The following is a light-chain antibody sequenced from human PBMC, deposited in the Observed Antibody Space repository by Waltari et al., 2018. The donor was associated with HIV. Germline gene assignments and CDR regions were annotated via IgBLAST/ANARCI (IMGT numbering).Light chain of an antibody. V-gene: IGKV1-5*03. Sequence: DIQMTPSPSTLSASVGGRVTITCRASQSISSWLAWYQQKPGKAPKLLIYKASSLESGVPSRFSGSGSGTEFTLTISSLQPDDFATYYCQHYDTYSPWTFGQGTKVEI. CDR1: QSISSW. CDR3: QHYDTYSPWT. CDR2: KAS. J-gene: IGKJ1*01.